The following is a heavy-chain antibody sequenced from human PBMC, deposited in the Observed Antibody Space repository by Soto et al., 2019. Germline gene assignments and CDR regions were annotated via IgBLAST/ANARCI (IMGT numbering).Heavy chain of an antibody. CDR3: ARAYGSGHPIDY. V-gene: IGHV1-69*13. Sequence: SVKVSCKASGGTFSSYAISWVRQAPGQGLEWMGGIIPIFGTANYAQKFQGRVTITADESTSTAYMELSSLRSEDTAVYYCARAYGSGHPIDYWGQGTLVTVSS. D-gene: IGHD3-10*01. CDR2: IIPIFGTA. CDR1: GGTFSSYA. J-gene: IGHJ4*02.